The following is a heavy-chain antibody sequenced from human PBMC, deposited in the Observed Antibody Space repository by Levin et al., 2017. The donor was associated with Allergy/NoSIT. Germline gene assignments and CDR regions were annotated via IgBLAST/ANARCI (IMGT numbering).Heavy chain of an antibody. Sequence: ASVKVSCKASGGTFSSYAISWVRQAPGQGLEWMGGIIPIFGTANYAQKFQGRVTITADESTSTAYMELSSLRSEDTAVYYCARLGALSSGSYQDYGMDVWGQGTTVTVSS. CDR2: IIPIFGTA. D-gene: IGHD3-10*01. J-gene: IGHJ6*02. CDR1: GGTFSSYA. CDR3: ARLGALSSGSYQDYGMDV. V-gene: IGHV1-69*13.